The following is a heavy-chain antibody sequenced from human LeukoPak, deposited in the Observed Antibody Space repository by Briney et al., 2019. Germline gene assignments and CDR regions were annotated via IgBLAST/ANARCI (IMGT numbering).Heavy chain of an antibody. CDR3: ARGFPVRYNWNYRLYYYYGMDV. CDR1: GGSFSGYY. CDR2: INHSGST. J-gene: IGHJ6*02. V-gene: IGHV4-34*01. D-gene: IGHD1-7*01. Sequence: SETLSLTCAVYGGSFSGYYWSWIRQPPGKGLGWIGEINHSGSTNYNPSLKSRVTISVDTSKNQFSLKLSSVTAADTAVYYCARGFPVRYNWNYRLYYYYGMDVWGQGTTVTVSS.